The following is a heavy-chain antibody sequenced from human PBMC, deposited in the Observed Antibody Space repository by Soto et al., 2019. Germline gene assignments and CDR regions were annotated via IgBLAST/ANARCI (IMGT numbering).Heavy chain of an antibody. J-gene: IGHJ4*02. Sequence: RRLSCVASGFTFNNWWMHWVRQTPGKGLVWVSHISGDGTKTNYVDSVRGRFTISRDNADNTVYLQMNSLRAEDTAVYYCARDYISGSPNYWGQGSLVTVSS. CDR2: ISGDGTKT. CDR1: GFTFNNWW. D-gene: IGHD5-12*01. V-gene: IGHV3-74*01. CDR3: ARDYISGSPNY.